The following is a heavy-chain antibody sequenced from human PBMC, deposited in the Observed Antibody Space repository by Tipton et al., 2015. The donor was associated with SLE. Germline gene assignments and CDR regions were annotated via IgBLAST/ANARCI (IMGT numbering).Heavy chain of an antibody. CDR3: ARELTPYYGMDV. CDR1: GFIFSNYA. V-gene: IGHV3-30*04. Sequence: SLRLSCAASGFIFSNYAMSWVRQAQGKGLEWVSIISYDGSNKYYADSVKGRFTISRDNSKNTLYLQMNSLRAEDTAVYYCARELTPYYGMDVWGQGTTVTVSS. J-gene: IGHJ6*02. CDR2: ISYDGSNK.